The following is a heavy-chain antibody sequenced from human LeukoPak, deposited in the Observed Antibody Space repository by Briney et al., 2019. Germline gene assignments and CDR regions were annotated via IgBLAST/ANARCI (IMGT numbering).Heavy chain of an antibody. CDR2: ISWNSGSI. CDR1: GFTFDDYA. Sequence: PGRSLRLSCAASGFTFDDYAMHWVRQAPGKGLEWVSGISWNSGSIGYADSVKGRFTISRDNAKNSVYLQMNSLRAEDMALYYCAKDEFVASDFTGAFDIWGQGTMVTVSS. V-gene: IGHV3-9*03. CDR3: AKDEFVASDFTGAFDI. J-gene: IGHJ3*02. D-gene: IGHD2-8*02.